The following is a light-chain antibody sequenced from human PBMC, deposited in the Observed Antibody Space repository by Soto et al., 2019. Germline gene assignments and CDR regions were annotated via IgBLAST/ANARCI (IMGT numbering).Light chain of an antibody. J-gene: IGKJ5*01. CDR2: GTS. Sequence: EIVLTQSPGTLSLSPVERATLSCRASQSVSSSYLAWYQQKPGQAPRLLIYGTSSRATGIPDRFSGSGSGTDFTLTISRREPEDFAVYYCQQYGRSPLVTFGQGTRLEIK. CDR1: QSVSSSY. V-gene: IGKV3-20*01. CDR3: QQYGRSPLVT.